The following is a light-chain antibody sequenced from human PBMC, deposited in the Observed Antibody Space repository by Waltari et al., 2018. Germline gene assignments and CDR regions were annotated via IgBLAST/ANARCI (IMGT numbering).Light chain of an antibody. Sequence: NVMLTQPHSVSDSPGKTVTISRTRSSGSIASNYVQWYQRRPGSVPTTVIYEDNQRPSGVPDRFSGSIDSSSNSASLTISGLQTEDEADYYCQSHDANHYVVFGGGTKVTVL. V-gene: IGLV6-57*03. CDR2: EDN. CDR3: QSHDANHYVV. J-gene: IGLJ2*01. CDR1: SGSIASNY.